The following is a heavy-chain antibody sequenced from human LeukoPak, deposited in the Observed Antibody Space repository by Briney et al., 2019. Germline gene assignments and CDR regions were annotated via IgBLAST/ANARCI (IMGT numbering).Heavy chain of an antibody. Sequence: PSETLFLTCTVSGGSISSGGYYWSWIRQHPGKGLEWIGYIYYSGSTYYNPSLKSRVTISVDTSKNQFSLKLSSVTAADTAVYYCARVGDYYDSSGYHNWFDPWGQGTLVTVSS. CDR3: ARVGDYYDSSGYHNWFDP. V-gene: IGHV4-61*08. CDR2: IYYSGST. CDR1: GGSISSGGYY. J-gene: IGHJ5*02. D-gene: IGHD3-22*01.